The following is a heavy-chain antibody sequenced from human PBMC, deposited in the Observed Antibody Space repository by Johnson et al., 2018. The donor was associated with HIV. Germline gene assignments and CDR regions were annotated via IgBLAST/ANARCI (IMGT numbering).Heavy chain of an antibody. V-gene: IGHV3-NL1*01. CDR2: IYSGGST. CDR1: GFTFSSYG. J-gene: IGHJ3*02. Sequence: QVQLVESGGGVVQPGGSLRLSCAASGFTFSSYGMHWVRQAPGKGLEWVSVIYSGGSTYYADSVKGRFIISRDNSKNTLYLQMNSLRAEDTAVYYCANRDPTHRPGVFDIWGQGTMVTVSS. CDR3: ANRDPTHRPGVFDI. D-gene: IGHD1-14*01.